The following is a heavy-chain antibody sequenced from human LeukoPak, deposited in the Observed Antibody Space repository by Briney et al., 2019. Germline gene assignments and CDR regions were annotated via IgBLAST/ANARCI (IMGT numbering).Heavy chain of an antibody. CDR3: ARGGGYDEFGY. J-gene: IGHJ4*02. D-gene: IGHD5-12*01. V-gene: IGHV1-2*02. CDR2: INPNSGGT. CDR1: GYTFSAYY. Sequence: GASVKVSCKASGYTFSAYYMHWLRQAPGQGLEWMGWINPNSGGTNYAQKFQGRVTMTRDTSISTAYMDLSRLRSDDTAVYYCARGGGYDEFGYWGQGTLVTVSS.